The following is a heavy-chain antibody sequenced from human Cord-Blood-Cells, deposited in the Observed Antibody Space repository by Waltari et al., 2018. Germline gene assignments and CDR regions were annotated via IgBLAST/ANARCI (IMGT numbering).Heavy chain of an antibody. D-gene: IGHD1-7*01. J-gene: IGHJ5*02. CDR2: ISYDGSNK. V-gene: IGHV3-30-3*01. CDR1: GFTFSSYA. Sequence: QVQLVESGGGVVQPGRSLRLSCAASGFTFSSYAQHRVRQAPGKGLGWVAVISYDGSNKYYADSVKGRFTISRDNSKNTLYLQMNSLRAEDTAVYYCARTYNWNYNWFDPWGQGTLVTVSS. CDR3: ARTYNWNYNWFDP.